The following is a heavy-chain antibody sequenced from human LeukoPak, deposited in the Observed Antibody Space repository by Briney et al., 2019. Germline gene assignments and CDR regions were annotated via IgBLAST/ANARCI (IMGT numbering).Heavy chain of an antibody. CDR1: GGSFSGYY. CDR3: ARGVRYSGSYRPPKNFDY. CDR2: INHSGST. J-gene: IGHJ4*02. V-gene: IGHV4-34*01. Sequence: SETLSLTYAVYGGSFSGYYWSWIRQPPGKGLEWIGEINHSGSTNYNPSLKSRVTISVDTSKNQFSLKLSSVTAADTAVYYCARGVRYSGSYRPPKNFDYWGQGTLVTVSS. D-gene: IGHD1-26*01.